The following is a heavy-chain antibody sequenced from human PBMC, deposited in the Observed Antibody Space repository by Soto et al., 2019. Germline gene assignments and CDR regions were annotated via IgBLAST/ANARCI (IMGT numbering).Heavy chain of an antibody. V-gene: IGHV4-59*01. D-gene: IGHD3-10*01. CDR1: GGSISSYD. CDR2: IYYSGST. Sequence: SETLSLTCTVSGGSISSYDVSWIRQPPGKGLEWIGYIYYSGSTNYNPSLKSRVTISVDTSKNQFSLKLSSVTAADTAVYYCAKGRGGSGSLTPRVDFWGQGTLVTVSS. J-gene: IGHJ4*02. CDR3: AKGRGGSGSLTPRVDF.